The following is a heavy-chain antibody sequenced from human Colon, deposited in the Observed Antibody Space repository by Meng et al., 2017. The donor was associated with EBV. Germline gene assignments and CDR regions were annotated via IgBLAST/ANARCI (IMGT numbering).Heavy chain of an antibody. J-gene: IGHJ4*02. CDR3: ARDTSTWGNKGLDH. V-gene: IGHV4-30-2*01. Sequence: QVQLQESGPGLVKPSDTLSLTCAVSGDSVTNGGYSWSWIRQPPGKGLEWIGYIYHSGSTKYNPSLKSRVTISVDTSKNQFSLKLSSVTAADTAVYYCARDTSTWGNKGLDHWGQGILVTVSS. CDR1: GDSVTNGGYS. CDR2: IYHSGST. D-gene: IGHD7-27*01.